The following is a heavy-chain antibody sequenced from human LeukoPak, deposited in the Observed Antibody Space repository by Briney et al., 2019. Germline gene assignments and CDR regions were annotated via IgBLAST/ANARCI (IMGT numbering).Heavy chain of an antibody. Sequence: GGSLRLSCAASGFTFSSYSMNWVRQAPGKGLEWVSSISSSSSYIYYADSVKGRFTISGDNAKNSLYLQMNSLRAEDTAVYYCARDGSRTKCFDYWGQGTLVTASS. V-gene: IGHV3-21*01. CDR1: GFTFSSYS. D-gene: IGHD1-1*01. CDR2: ISSSSSYI. J-gene: IGHJ4*02. CDR3: ARDGSRTKCFDY.